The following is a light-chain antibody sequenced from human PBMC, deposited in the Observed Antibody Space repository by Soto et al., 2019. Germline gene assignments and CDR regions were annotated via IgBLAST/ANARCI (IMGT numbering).Light chain of an antibody. Sequence: DIRLTQSPSTLSASVGDRVTITCRASQNLNNALAWYQQKPGKAPNLLIYDASTLERGVPSRFSGTGSGTEFTLTISSLQPDDFATYYCQQYHRASITFGQGTRLEIK. CDR3: QQYHRASIT. CDR2: DAS. V-gene: IGKV1-5*01. J-gene: IGKJ5*01. CDR1: QNLNNA.